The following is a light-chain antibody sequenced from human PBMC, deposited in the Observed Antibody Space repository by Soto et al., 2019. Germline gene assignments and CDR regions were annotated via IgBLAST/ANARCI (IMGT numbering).Light chain of an antibody. Sequence: ALTQPASVSGSPGQSITISCTGTSSDVGFSNYVFWYQQHPGKAPKLIISDVSNRPSGVSNRFSGSKSGNTASLTISGLQAEDEADYYCSSYTSSSTDVFGTGTKVTVL. CDR3: SSYTSSSTDV. CDR2: DVS. J-gene: IGLJ1*01. V-gene: IGLV2-14*01. CDR1: SSDVGFSNY.